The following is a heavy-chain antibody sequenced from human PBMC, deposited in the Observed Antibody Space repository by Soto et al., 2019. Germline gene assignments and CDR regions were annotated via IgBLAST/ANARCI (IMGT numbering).Heavy chain of an antibody. Sequence: QVQLVESGGGVVQPGTSLRLSCAASGFTFATYGMHWVRQPPGKGLQWVAVTWYDGSENFYGDSVKGRFTISRDSSKNTLNLQMDSLTAEDKAVDYCATGFYSSSIDHWGQGTLVTVTS. D-gene: IGHD3-22*01. CDR1: GFTFATYG. J-gene: IGHJ4*02. V-gene: IGHV3-33*01. CDR3: ATGFYSSSIDH. CDR2: TWYDGSEN.